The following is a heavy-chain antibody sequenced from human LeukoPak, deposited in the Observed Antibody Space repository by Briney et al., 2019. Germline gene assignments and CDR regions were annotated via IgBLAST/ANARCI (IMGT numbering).Heavy chain of an antibody. Sequence: GGSLRLSCAASGFTFSSYEMDWVRQAPGKGLEWVSYISSSGSTIYYADSVKGRFTISRDNAKNSLYLQMNSLRAEDTAVYYCARDSNDYGDYWGQGTLVTVSS. CDR3: ARDSNDYGDY. CDR1: GFTFSSYE. CDR2: ISSSGSTI. J-gene: IGHJ4*02. V-gene: IGHV3-48*03.